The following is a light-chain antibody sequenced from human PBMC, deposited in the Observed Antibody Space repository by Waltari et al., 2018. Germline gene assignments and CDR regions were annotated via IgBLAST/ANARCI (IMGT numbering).Light chain of an antibody. CDR3: SSYAGSNNWV. Sequence: QSALTQPPPASGSPGQSVTLSCTGTSSDGGGYNYVSWYQQHPGKAPKLMIYEVSKRPSGVPDRFSGSKSGNTASLTVSGLQAEDEADYYCSSYAGSNNWVFGGGTKLTVL. V-gene: IGLV2-8*01. CDR2: EVS. CDR1: SSDGGGYNY. J-gene: IGLJ2*01.